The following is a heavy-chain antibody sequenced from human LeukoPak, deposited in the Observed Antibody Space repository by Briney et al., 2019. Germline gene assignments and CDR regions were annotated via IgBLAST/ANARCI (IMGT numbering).Heavy chain of an antibody. J-gene: IGHJ4*02. V-gene: IGHV3-48*04. CDR2: ISSSSSTI. Sequence: GGSLRLSCAASGFTFSSYSMNWVRQAPGKGLEWVSYISSSSSTIYYADSVKGRFTISRDNAKNSLYLQMNSLRAEDTAVYYCARDDELGYCSSTSCEFDYWGQGTLVTVSS. CDR1: GFTFSSYS. D-gene: IGHD2-2*01. CDR3: ARDDELGYCSSTSCEFDY.